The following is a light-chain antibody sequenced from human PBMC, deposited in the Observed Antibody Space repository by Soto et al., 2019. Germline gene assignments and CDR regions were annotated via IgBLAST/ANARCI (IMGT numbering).Light chain of an antibody. V-gene: IGLV2-14*03. CDR3: SSYTSSTTPYV. J-gene: IGLJ1*01. Sequence: QSALTQAASGSGSPGQSITISCTGTSSNVGGYNYVSWYQKHPGKAPKLMIYDVSNRPSGVSNRFSGSKSGNTASLTISGLQAEDEADYYCSSYTSSTTPYVFGTGTKVTVL. CDR1: SSNVGGYNY. CDR2: DVS.